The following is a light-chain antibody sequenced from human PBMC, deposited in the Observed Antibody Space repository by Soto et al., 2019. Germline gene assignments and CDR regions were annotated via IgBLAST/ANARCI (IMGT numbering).Light chain of an antibody. J-gene: IGLJ2*01. Sequence: QSALTQPASVSGSPGQSITISCTATSSDLGIYNYVSWYQQHPGKAPKLMIYAFSNRPSGVSNRFSGSKSGNTASLTISGLQAEDEADYYCSSYTNSAVVFGGGTQLTVL. V-gene: IGLV2-14*03. CDR3: SSYTNSAVV. CDR2: AFS. CDR1: SSDLGIYNY.